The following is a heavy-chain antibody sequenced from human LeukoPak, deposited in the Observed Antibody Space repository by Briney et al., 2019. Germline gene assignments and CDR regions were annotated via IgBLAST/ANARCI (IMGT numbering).Heavy chain of an antibody. Sequence: ASVKVSCKASGYTFTSYGISWVRQAPGQGLEWMGWISAYNGNTNYAQKFQGRVTMTRDTSISTAYMELSRLRSDDTAVYYCAREVGELTDYWGQGTLVTVSS. CDR2: ISAYNGNT. D-gene: IGHD3-10*01. CDR3: AREVGELTDY. J-gene: IGHJ4*02. V-gene: IGHV1-18*01. CDR1: GYTFTSYG.